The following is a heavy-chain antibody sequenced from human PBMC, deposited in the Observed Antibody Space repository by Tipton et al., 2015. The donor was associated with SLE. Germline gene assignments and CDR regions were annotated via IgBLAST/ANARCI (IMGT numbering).Heavy chain of an antibody. V-gene: IGHV4-30-2*05. CDR3: ARDGVRKGWWFFDL. Sequence: TLSLTCTVSGGSISSGDYSWHWVRQPPGKGLEWIGYIYHSGYTHYNPSLRSRVTISLDTSKNQFSLKLSSVTAADTAVYYCARDGVRKGWWFFDLWGRGTLVTVSS. J-gene: IGHJ2*01. CDR1: GGSISSGDYS. D-gene: IGHD3-16*01. CDR2: IYHSGYT.